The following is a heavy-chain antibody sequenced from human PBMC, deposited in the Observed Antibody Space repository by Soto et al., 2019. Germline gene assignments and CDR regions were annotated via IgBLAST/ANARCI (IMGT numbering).Heavy chain of an antibody. D-gene: IGHD3-3*01. CDR2: INSDGSST. CDR3: ARAGPYYDFWSGYYPFDY. J-gene: IGHJ4*02. V-gene: IGHV3-74*01. Sequence: GGSLRLSCAASGFTFSSYWMHWVRQAPGKGLVWVSRINSDGSSTSYADSVKGRFTISRDNAKNTLYLQMNSLRAEDTAVYYCARAGPYYDFWSGYYPFDYWGQGTLVTVSS. CDR1: GFTFSSYW.